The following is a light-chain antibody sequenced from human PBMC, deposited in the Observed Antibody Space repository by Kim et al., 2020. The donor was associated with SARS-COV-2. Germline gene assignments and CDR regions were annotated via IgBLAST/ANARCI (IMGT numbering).Light chain of an antibody. CDR3: LAWDSSSGSYV. J-gene: IGLJ1*01. CDR1: KLGNKY. CDR2: QDE. Sequence: ASPGQAASITCSGDKLGNKYASWYQQKPGQSPVLVIYQDEKRPSGIPERFSGSNSGNSATLTISGTQAMDEADYFCLAWDSSSGSYVFGPGTKVTVL. V-gene: IGLV3-1*01.